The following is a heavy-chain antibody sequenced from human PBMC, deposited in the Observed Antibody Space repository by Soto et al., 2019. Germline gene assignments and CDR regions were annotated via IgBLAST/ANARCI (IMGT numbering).Heavy chain of an antibody. D-gene: IGHD3-3*01. V-gene: IGHV3-23*01. Sequence: EVQLLESGGGLVQPGGSLKLSCAASGFSFDSHSMSWVRQAPGKGLEWVAGISGGGYTKYHADSVRGRFTISRDNSLNTLNLQINSLRAEDTALYYCVKSRGECWRTYSFDAGGEGTVVTVSS. CDR3: VKSRGECWRTYSFDA. J-gene: IGHJ4*02. CDR2: ISGGGYTK. CDR1: GFSFDSHS.